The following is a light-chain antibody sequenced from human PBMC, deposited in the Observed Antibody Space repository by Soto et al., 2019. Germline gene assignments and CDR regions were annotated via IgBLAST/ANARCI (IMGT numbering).Light chain of an antibody. CDR1: QSVNIY. CDR3: QQYNNWPIT. Sequence: EIVMTQSPATLSVSPGERATLSCRASQSVNIYLAWYQQKPGQAPRLLIFGASYRATGIPARFSGSGSGTEFTLTISSLQSEDFAVYYCQQYNNWPITFGQGTRLEIK. V-gene: IGKV3D-15*01. J-gene: IGKJ5*01. CDR2: GAS.